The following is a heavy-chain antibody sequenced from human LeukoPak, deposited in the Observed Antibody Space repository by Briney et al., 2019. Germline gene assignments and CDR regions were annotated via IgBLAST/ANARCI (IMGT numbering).Heavy chain of an antibody. Sequence: GGSLRLSCAASGFTFSGYGMHWVRQAPGKGLEWVAFVRYDASNKYYADSVKGRFTISRDNAKNSLYLQMNSLRAEDTAVYYCARDMRGYSGYDSSLSDYWGQGTLVTVSS. J-gene: IGHJ4*02. D-gene: IGHD5-12*01. CDR2: VRYDASNK. CDR3: ARDMRGYSGYDSSLSDY. CDR1: GFTFSGYG. V-gene: IGHV3-30*02.